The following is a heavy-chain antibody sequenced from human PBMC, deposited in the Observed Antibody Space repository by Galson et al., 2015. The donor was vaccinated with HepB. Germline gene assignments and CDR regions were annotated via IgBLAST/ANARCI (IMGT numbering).Heavy chain of an antibody. V-gene: IGHV3-72*01. D-gene: IGHD6-13*01. CDR2: SRNKARGYTT. CDR1: GFTFSDHY. CDR3: TRDVRAAAQLPTSSFDV. J-gene: IGHJ3*01. Sequence: SLRLSCAVSGFTFSDHYIDWVRQAPGKGLEWIGRSRNKARGYTTEYAASVKDRFTISRDDSENSVFLQMNNLKTEDTAVYYCTRDVRAAAQLPTSSFDVWGQGTMVTVSS.